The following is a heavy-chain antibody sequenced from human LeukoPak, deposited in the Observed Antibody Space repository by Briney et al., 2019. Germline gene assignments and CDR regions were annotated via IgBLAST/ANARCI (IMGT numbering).Heavy chain of an antibody. CDR1: GFTFSSYA. J-gene: IGHJ4*02. V-gene: IGHV3-23*01. Sequence: GGSLRLASAVSGFTFSSYAMSWVRQAPGKGLEWVSAISGSGGRTYYADSVKGRFTISRDNSKNTLYLQMNSLRAEDTAVYYCAKDGMATISCYFDYWGQGTLVTVSS. CDR2: ISGSGGRT. CDR3: AKDGMATISCYFDY. D-gene: IGHD5-24*01.